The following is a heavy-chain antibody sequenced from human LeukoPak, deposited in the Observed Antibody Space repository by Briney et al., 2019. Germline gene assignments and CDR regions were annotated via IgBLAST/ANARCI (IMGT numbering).Heavy chain of an antibody. D-gene: IGHD6-13*01. CDR1: GFTFSSYS. CDR3: ARDTRYSSNLEPGR. CDR2: ISSSSSYI. Sequence: GGSLRLSCAASGFTFSSYSMNWVRQAPGKGLEWVSSISSSSSYIYYADLVKGRFTISRDNAKNSLYLQMNSLRAEDTAVYYCARDTRYSSNLEPGRWGQGTLVTVSS. J-gene: IGHJ4*02. V-gene: IGHV3-21*01.